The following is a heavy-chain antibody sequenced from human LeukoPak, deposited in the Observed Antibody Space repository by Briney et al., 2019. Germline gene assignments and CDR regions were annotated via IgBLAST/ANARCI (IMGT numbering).Heavy chain of an antibody. CDR3: ARDWGDYGYFQH. J-gene: IGHJ1*01. CDR1: GFTFSNYA. V-gene: IGHV3-23*01. Sequence: GGSLRLSCAASGFTFSNYALSWVRQAPGKGLEWVSGISGSGGSTFYPDSVKGRFTISRDNSKNTLYLQMNSLRAEDTAVYYCARDWGDYGYFQHWGQGTLVTVSS. D-gene: IGHD4-17*01. CDR2: ISGSGGST.